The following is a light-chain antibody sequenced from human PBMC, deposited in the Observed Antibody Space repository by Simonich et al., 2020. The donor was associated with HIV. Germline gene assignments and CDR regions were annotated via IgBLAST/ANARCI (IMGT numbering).Light chain of an antibody. CDR3: QQYGSSPPYT. Sequence: EIVLTQSPGTLSFSPGERATLSCRASQSVSSSYLAWYQQKPGQAPRLLIYGASRRATGIPDRFSGSGSGTDFTLTISRLEPEDFAVYYCQQYGSSPPYTFGQGTKLEIK. V-gene: IGKV3-20*01. CDR2: GAS. CDR1: QSVSSSY. J-gene: IGKJ2*01.